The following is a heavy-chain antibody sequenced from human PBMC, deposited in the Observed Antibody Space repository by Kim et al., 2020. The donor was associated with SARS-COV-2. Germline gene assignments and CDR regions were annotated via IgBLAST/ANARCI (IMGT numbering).Heavy chain of an antibody. Sequence: NKYYADSVKDRFTISRDNSKNTLYLQMNSLRAEDTAVYYCAKFGLHGFDYWGQGTLVTVSS. J-gene: IGHJ4*02. D-gene: IGHD3-3*01. V-gene: IGHV3-30*02. CDR2: NK. CDR3: AKFGLHGFDY.